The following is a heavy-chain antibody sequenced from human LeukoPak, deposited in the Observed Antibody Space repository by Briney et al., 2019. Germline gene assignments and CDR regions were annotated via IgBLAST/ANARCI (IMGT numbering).Heavy chain of an antibody. CDR3: ARVSKVGRLKY. CDR1: GASFSGYY. D-gene: IGHD1-26*01. Sequence: PLETLSLTCAVSGASFSGYYWSWIRQPPGKGLEWIGEIIHTGSTTYNPSLKSRVTMSVDTSKSQFSLRLSSVTAADTAVYYCARVSKVGRLKYWGQGTLVTVSS. J-gene: IGHJ4*02. CDR2: IIHTGST. V-gene: IGHV4-34*12.